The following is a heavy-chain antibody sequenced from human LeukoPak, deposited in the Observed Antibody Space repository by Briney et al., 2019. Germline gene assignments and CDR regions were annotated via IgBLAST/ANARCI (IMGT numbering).Heavy chain of an antibody. CDR2: ISSSGSTI. CDR3: ARETYYDILTGISGGMDV. J-gene: IGHJ6*04. V-gene: IGHV3-48*03. Sequence: QPGGSLRLSCAASGFTFSGYEMNWVRQAPGKGLEWVSYISSSGSTIYYADSVKGRFTISRDNAKNSLYLQMNSLRAEDTAVYYCARETYYDILTGISGGMDVWGKGTTVTVSS. CDR1: GFTFSGYE. D-gene: IGHD3-9*01.